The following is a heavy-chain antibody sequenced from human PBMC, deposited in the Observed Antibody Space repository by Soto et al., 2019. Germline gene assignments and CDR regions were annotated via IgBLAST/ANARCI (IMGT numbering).Heavy chain of an antibody. CDR3: ASGMATFYFDY. CDR2: ISSSSSYI. CDR1: GFTFSSYS. J-gene: IGHJ4*02. V-gene: IGHV3-21*01. D-gene: IGHD5-12*01. Sequence: GGSLRLSCAASGFTFSSYSMNWVRQAPGKGLEWVSSISSSSSYIYYADSVKGRFTISRDNAKNSLYLQMNSLRAEDTAVYYCASGMATFYFDYWGQGTLVTVSS.